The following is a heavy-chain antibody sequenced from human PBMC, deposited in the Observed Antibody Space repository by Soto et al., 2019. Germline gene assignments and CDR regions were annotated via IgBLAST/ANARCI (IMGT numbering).Heavy chain of an antibody. D-gene: IGHD2-2*01. CDR2: IIPIFGKA. J-gene: IGHJ6*02. CDR1: GGTFSSYA. CDR3: ARVVSTVRGDPPLMDV. Sequence: ASVKVSCKASGGTFSSYAISWVRQAPGQGLEWMGGIIPIFGKANYAQKFQGRVTITADESTSTAYMELSSLRSEDTAVYYCARVVSTVRGDPPLMDVWGQGTTVTVSS. V-gene: IGHV1-69*13.